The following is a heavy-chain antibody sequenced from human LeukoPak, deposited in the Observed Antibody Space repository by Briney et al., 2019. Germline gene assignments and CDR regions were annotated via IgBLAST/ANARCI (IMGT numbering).Heavy chain of an antibody. Sequence: GGSLRLSCTASGFTFSTYAMSWVRQAPGKGLEWVSTFSGSGGRTLYADPVKGRFVISRDNSKNTLYLQMNSLRAEDTAVYYCAKVTSSYNYFNYWGQGAPVTVSS. J-gene: IGHJ4*02. CDR1: GFTFSTYA. CDR3: AKVTSSYNYFNY. CDR2: FSGSGGRT. V-gene: IGHV3-23*01. D-gene: IGHD2-2*01.